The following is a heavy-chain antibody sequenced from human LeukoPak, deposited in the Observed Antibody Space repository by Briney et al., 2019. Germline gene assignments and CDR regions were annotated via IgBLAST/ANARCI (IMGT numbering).Heavy chain of an antibody. V-gene: IGHV3-53*01. Sequence: GGSLRLSCAASGFTVTSNYMSWVRQPPGKGLEWVSVIYSSGSTYYADSVKGRFTISRDNSKNTLYLQMNSLRAKDTAVYYCARQTTVTTFDYWGQGTLVTVSS. CDR1: GFTVTSNY. CDR2: IYSSGST. D-gene: IGHD4-11*01. CDR3: ARQTTVTTFDY. J-gene: IGHJ4*02.